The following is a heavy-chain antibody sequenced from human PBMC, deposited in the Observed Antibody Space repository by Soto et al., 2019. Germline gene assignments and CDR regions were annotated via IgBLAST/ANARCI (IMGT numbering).Heavy chain of an antibody. CDR1: GFTFSSYA. J-gene: IGHJ4*02. CDR3: AKYDRSYCSGGSCDDY. CDR2: ISGSGGST. V-gene: IGHV3-23*01. Sequence: QAGGSLRLSCAASGFTFSSYAMSWVRQAPGKGLEWVSGISGSGGSTYYADSVKGRFTISRDNSKNTLYLQMNSLRAEDTAVYYCAKYDRSYCSGGSCDDYWGQGTLVTVSS. D-gene: IGHD2-15*01.